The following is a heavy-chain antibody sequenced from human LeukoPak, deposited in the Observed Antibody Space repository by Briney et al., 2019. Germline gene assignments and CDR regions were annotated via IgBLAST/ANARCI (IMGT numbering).Heavy chain of an antibody. CDR2: IKSDGST. D-gene: IGHD3-22*01. V-gene: IGHV3-74*01. Sequence: PGGSLRLSCAASGFTFSSYWMHWVRQAPEKGLVWVSRIKSDGSTNYADSVKGRFTTSRDNAKNTLSLQMNSLRAEDTGVYYCARAPSEIGGYYPEYFRHWGQGTLVTVSS. J-gene: IGHJ1*01. CDR3: ARAPSEIGGYYPEYFRH. CDR1: GFTFSSYW.